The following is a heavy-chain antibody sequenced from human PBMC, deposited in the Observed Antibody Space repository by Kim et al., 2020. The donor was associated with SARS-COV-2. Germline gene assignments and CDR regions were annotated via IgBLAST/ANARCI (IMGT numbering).Heavy chain of an antibody. D-gene: IGHD4-4*01. Sequence: VKGRLTISRDNSRNTLYLLMNSLRAEDTAVYYCAKDSWGVTSAYYGMDVWGQGTTVTVSS. V-gene: IGHV3-30*02. J-gene: IGHJ6*02. CDR3: AKDSWGVTSAYYGMDV.